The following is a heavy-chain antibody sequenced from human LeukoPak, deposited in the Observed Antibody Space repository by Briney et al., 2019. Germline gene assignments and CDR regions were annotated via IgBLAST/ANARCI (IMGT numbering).Heavy chain of an antibody. D-gene: IGHD5-18*01. V-gene: IGHV1-2*06. CDR2: INPNSGGT. CDR3: ARDMNTAMVFGVRYYFDY. Sequence: ASVKVSCKAAGYTFTGYYMFWVRQAPGQGLEWMGRINPNSGGTNYAQKFQGRVTMTRDTSISTAYMELSRLRSDDTAVYYCARDMNTAMVFGVRYYFDYWGQGTLVTVSS. J-gene: IGHJ4*02. CDR1: GYTFTGYY.